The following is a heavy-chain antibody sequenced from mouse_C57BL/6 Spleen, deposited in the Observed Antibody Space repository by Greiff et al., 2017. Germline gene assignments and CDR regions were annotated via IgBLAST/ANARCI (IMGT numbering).Heavy chain of an antibody. Sequence: VKLQESGAELVRPGASVKLSCKASGYTFTDYYINWVKQRPGQGLEWIARIYPGSGNTYYNEKFKGKATLTAEKSSSTAYMQLSSLTSEDSAVYFCAREGGGNWDDYAMDYWGQGTSVTVSS. CDR1: GYTFTDYY. CDR2: IYPGSGNT. CDR3: AREGGGNWDDYAMDY. D-gene: IGHD4-1*02. V-gene: IGHV1-76*01. J-gene: IGHJ4*01.